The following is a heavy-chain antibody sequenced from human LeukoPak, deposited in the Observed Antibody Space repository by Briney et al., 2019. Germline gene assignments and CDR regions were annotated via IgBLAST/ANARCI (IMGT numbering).Heavy chain of an antibody. D-gene: IGHD3-22*01. Sequence: PSETLSLTCTVSGGSISSYYWSWIRQPAGKGREWIGRIYTSGSTNYNPSLKSRVTMSVDTSKNQFSLKLSSVTAADTAVYYCARGAKDSSGYYSQGAFDIWGQGTMVTVSS. CDR1: GGSISSYY. V-gene: IGHV4-4*07. CDR3: ARGAKDSSGYYSQGAFDI. J-gene: IGHJ3*02. CDR2: IYTSGST.